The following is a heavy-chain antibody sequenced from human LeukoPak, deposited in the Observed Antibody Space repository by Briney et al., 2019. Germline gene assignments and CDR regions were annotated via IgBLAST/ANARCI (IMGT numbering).Heavy chain of an antibody. CDR1: GDSVSSNSAA. V-gene: IGHV6-1*01. CDR3: ARGPVEQWLVSSGKVYCYYGMDV. D-gene: IGHD6-19*01. J-gene: IGHJ6*04. CDR2: TYYRSKWYN. Sequence: SQTLSLTCAISGDSVSSNSAAWNWIRQSPSRGLEWLGRTYYRSKWYNDYAVSVKSRITINPDTSKNQFSLQLNSVTPEDTAVYYCARGPVEQWLVSSGKVYCYYGMDVWGKGTTVTVSS.